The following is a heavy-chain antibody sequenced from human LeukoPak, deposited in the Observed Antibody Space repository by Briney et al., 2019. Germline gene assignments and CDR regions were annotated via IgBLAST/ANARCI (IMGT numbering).Heavy chain of an antibody. D-gene: IGHD3-10*01. CDR3: ARDGTNYYRSGRYFDY. J-gene: IGHJ4*02. CDR2: IYYSGST. Sequence: PSQTLSLTCTVSGGSISSGGYYWSWIRPHPGKCLEWIGYIYYSGSTYNNPSLKSLVTVSVETSKNQFSLKLSSVTAADTAVYYCARDGTNYYRSGRYFDYWGQGTLVTVYS. CDR1: GGSISSGGYY. V-gene: IGHV4-31*01.